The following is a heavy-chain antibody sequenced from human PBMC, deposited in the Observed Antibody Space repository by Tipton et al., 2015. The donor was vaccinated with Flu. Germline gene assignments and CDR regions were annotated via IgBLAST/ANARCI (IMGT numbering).Heavy chain of an antibody. CDR3: ARQTDPYYYYYAMDV. Sequence: QSRAEVKKPGESLKISCKGSGYSFTSYWIGWVRQMPGKGLEWMGIIYPGDSDTRYSPSFQGQVTISADKSTSTAYLQWSSLKASDTAMYYCARQTDPYYYYYAMDVWGQGTTVTVSS. V-gene: IGHV5-51*01. CDR2: IYPGDSDT. J-gene: IGHJ6*02. CDR1: GYSFTSYW. D-gene: IGHD1-1*01.